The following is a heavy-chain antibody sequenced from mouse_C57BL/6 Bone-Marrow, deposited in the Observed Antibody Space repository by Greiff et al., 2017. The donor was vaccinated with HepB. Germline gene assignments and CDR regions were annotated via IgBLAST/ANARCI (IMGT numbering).Heavy chain of an antibody. CDR2: IYPGDGDT. CDR1: GYAFSSYW. J-gene: IGHJ1*03. D-gene: IGHD1-1*01. V-gene: IGHV1-80*01. CDR3: ARSMITTVVDRYFDV. Sequence: VQLKESGAELVKPGASVKISCKASGYAFSSYWMNWVKQRPGKGLEWIGQIYPGDGDTNYNGKFKGKATLTADKSSSTAYMQLSSLTSEDSAVYFCARSMITTVVDRYFDVWGTGTTVTVSS.